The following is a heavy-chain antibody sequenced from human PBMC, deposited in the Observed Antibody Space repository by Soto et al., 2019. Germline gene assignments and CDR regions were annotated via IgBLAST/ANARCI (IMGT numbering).Heavy chain of an antibody. Sequence: ASVKVSCKASGYTFTSYGISWVRQAPGQGLEWMGWISAYNGSTNYAQKIQGRVTMTTDTSTSTAYKELRSLRSDDTAVFYCARKLSDYYGSGSYGAFDIWGQGTMVTVSS. D-gene: IGHD3-10*01. J-gene: IGHJ3*02. CDR1: GYTFTSYG. CDR3: ARKLSDYYGSGSYGAFDI. V-gene: IGHV1-18*01. CDR2: ISAYNGST.